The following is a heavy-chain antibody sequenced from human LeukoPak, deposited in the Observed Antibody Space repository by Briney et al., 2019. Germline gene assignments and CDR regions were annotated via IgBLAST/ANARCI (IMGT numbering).Heavy chain of an antibody. V-gene: IGHV3-30*03. Sequence: GGSLRLSCAASGFTFSSYGMNWVRQAPGRGLEWVAVILYDGSNQYYADSVKGRFTISRDNSRNTLYLQMNSLKVEDTAVYYCARDFRDYRDYVAYFDSWGQGTLVTVSS. D-gene: IGHD4-17*01. CDR3: ARDFRDYRDYVAYFDS. CDR2: ILYDGSNQ. CDR1: GFTFSSYG. J-gene: IGHJ4*02.